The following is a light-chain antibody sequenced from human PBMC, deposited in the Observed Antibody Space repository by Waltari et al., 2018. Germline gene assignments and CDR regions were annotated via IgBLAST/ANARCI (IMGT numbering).Light chain of an antibody. CDR2: ATS. CDR3: QQLNSYSLIT. J-gene: IGKJ5*01. CDR1: QGRSNY. Sequence: DIQLTQSPSLLSASLGDRVTITCRASQGRSNYLAWYQQQPGKAPKLLISATSTLQSGVPSRFSGSGSGTEFTLTISDLQPEDFTTYYCQQLNSYSLITFGQGTRLEMK. V-gene: IGKV1-9*01.